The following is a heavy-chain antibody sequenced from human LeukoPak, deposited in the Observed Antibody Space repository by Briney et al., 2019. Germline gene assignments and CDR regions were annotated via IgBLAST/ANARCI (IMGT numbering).Heavy chain of an antibody. V-gene: IGHV4-61*01. Sequence: TSETLSLTCTVSGGSVSSGTHYWSWIRQPPGKGLEWIGYIYYTGSTNYNPSLKSRVSMSIDTSKNQFSLKLTSVTAADTAVYYDYWGREPWSPSPQ. CDR3: Y. CDR2: IYYTGST. CDR1: GGSVSSGTHY. J-gene: IGHJ4*02.